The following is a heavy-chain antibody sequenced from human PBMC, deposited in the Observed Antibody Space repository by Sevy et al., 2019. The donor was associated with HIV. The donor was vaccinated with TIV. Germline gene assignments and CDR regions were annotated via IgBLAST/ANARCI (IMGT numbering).Heavy chain of an antibody. J-gene: IGHJ2*01. CDR3: ARDRAVAGINWYFDL. CDR1: GFTFSSYG. D-gene: IGHD6-19*01. CDR2: IWYDGSNK. Sequence: GGSLRLSCAASGFTFSSYGMNWVRQAPGKGLEWVAVIWYDGSNKYYADSVKGRFTISRDNSKNTLYLQMNSLRAEDTAMYYCARDRAVAGINWYFDLWGRGTLVTVSS. V-gene: IGHV3-33*01.